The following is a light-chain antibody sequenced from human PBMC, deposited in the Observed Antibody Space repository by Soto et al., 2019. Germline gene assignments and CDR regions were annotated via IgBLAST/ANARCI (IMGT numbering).Light chain of an antibody. CDR1: SNDVGNYNL. CDR2: EVT. J-gene: IGLJ1*01. Sequence: QSALTQPASVSGSPGQSITISCTGTSNDVGNYNLISWYQQHPGKAPKLIIYEVTKRPSGISDRFSASKSGNTASLTVSGLQAEDEADYYCCSHAGSATDVFGSGTKLTVL. V-gene: IGLV2-23*02. CDR3: CSHAGSATDV.